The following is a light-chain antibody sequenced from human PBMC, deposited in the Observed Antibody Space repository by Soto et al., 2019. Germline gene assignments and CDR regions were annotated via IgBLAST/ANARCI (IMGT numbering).Light chain of an antibody. J-gene: IGKJ5*01. CDR1: QTISSW. CDR3: RQHDSYPIT. V-gene: IGKV1-5*03. CDR2: KTS. Sequence: DVHMTQSPSTVSGCIGDKVTSTCRASQTISSWLARYQQKPGKAPKLLIYKTSILENGVPSRFSGSGSGTEFTLSISSLQPDDSATYYCRQHDSYPITFGQGTRLEIK.